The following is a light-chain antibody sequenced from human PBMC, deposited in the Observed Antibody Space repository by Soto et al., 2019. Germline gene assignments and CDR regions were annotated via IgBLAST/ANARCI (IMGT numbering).Light chain of an antibody. CDR1: SSDVGSYNF. CDR3: QAYDYSLTASV. V-gene: IGLV2-14*02. CDR2: EGS. Sequence: QSALTQPASVSGSPGQSITISCTGTSSDVGSYNFVSWYQQHPGKAPKVMIYEGSKRPSGVPERFSGSKSGTSASLAITGLQAEDEADYYCQAYDYSLTASVFGGGTKLTVL. J-gene: IGLJ3*02.